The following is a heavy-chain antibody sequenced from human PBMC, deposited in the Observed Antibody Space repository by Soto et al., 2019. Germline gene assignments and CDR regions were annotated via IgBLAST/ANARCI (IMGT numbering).Heavy chain of an antibody. CDR3: VRSGTSSGRFSDY. D-gene: IGHD2-15*01. CDR2: IYPGDSDI. Sequence: PGESLKISCKGSGYTFTSYWIGWVRQMPGEGLEWMGVIYPGDSDIRYSPSFQGKVTISADKSITTAYLQWSSLKAADTAMYYCVRSGTSSGRFSDYWGQGTLVTVSS. J-gene: IGHJ4*02. V-gene: IGHV5-51*01. CDR1: GYTFTSYW.